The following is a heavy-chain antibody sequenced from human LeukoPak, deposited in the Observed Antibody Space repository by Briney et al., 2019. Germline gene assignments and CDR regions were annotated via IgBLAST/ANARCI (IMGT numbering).Heavy chain of an antibody. V-gene: IGHV1-2*02. CDR3: ARGLRVITTGYYYDGMDV. CDR2: INPNSGGT. D-gene: IGHD3-22*01. CDR1: GYTFTAYY. Sequence: GAPVKLSCTASGYTFTAYYMHWVRQAPGHRLEWMGWINPNSGGTNYTQKFQGRVTMTRDTAISSAYMVLSRLRSDDTAVYYCARGLRVITTGYYYDGMDVWGQGTTVTVSS. J-gene: IGHJ6*02.